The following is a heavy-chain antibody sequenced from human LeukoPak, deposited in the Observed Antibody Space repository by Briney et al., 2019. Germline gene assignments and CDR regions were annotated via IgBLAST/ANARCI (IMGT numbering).Heavy chain of an antibody. V-gene: IGHV3-23*01. Sequence: GGSLRLSCAASGFTFRSHAMDWVRQAPGKGLEWVSIISGSGETTYYADSVRGRFTISRDNSKNTLYLQMNTLRAEDTAVYYCAKVLGTYGSSGYAWYFDHWGQGILVTVSS. CDR2: ISGSGETT. D-gene: IGHD6-13*01. CDR3: AKVLGTYGSSGYAWYFDH. J-gene: IGHJ4*02. CDR1: GFTFRSHA.